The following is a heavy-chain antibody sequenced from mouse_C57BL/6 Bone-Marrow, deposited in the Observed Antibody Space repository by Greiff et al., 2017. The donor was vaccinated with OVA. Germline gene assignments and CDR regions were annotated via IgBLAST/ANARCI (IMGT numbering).Heavy chain of an antibody. CDR3: ARAPYYGSSEGEMDY. V-gene: IGHV1-75*01. CDR1: GYTFTSYW. D-gene: IGHD1-1*01. Sequence: QVQLQQPGTELVKPGASVKLSCKASGYTFTSYWMHWVKQRPGQGLEWIGWIFPGSGSTYYNEKFKGKATLTVDKSSSTAYMLLSSLTSEDSAVYFCARAPYYGSSEGEMDYWGQGTSVTVSS. J-gene: IGHJ4*01. CDR2: IFPGSGST.